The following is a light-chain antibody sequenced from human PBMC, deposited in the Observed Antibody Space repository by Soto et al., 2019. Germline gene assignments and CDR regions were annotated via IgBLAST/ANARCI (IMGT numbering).Light chain of an antibody. J-gene: IGKJ5*01. CDR1: QSVRSY. V-gene: IGKV3-11*01. Sequence: NVHLCRGEGRKISGRASQSVRSYLAWYQQKPGQAPRLLIYDASNRATGIPARFSGSGSGTDFTLTIISLEPEDCAVYCCPQLSNWSPVTFGKGTRLEIK. CDR2: DAS. CDR3: PQLSNWSPVT.